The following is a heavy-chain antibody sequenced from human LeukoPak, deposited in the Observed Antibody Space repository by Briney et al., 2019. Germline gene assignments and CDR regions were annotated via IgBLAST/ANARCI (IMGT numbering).Heavy chain of an antibody. CDR1: GYRFTDHG. Sequence: ASVRVSCKASGYRFTDHGVNWVRQAPGQGLEWMGWINTYTGKPTYAQAFTGRFVFSLDTSVSTAYLQISSLKAEDTAVYYCAREIWGYDSSGYYFQHRGQGTLVTVSS. CDR3: AREIWGYDSSGYYFQH. J-gene: IGHJ1*01. D-gene: IGHD3-22*01. CDR2: INTYTGKP. V-gene: IGHV7-4-1*02.